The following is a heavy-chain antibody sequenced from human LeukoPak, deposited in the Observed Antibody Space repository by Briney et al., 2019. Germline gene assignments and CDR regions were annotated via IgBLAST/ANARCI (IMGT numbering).Heavy chain of an antibody. D-gene: IGHD3-9*01. V-gene: IGHV3-7*01. CDR3: AIRYSGY. J-gene: IGHJ4*02. CDR2: IKPDGSDK. CDR1: GFTFSTYW. Sequence: GGSLRLSCVGSGFTFSTYWMTWVRQAPGKGLEWEANIKPDGSDKYFVDSVKGRFTISRDNSQNSLYLQMNSLRAEDTAVYYCAIRYSGYWGQGTLVTVSS.